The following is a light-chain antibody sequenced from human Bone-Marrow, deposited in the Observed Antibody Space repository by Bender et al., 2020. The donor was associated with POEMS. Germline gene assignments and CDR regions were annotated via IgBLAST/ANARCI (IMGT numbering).Light chain of an antibody. Sequence: QSALTQPASVSGSPGQSITISCTGTNSDVGAYKYVSWYQQHPGKAPKLMIYHVTDRPSGVPDRFSGSKSGSTASLTISGLQADDAADYYCCSYAGNYKLVFGGGTQVAVL. CDR1: NSDVGAYKY. CDR3: CSYAGNYKLV. CDR2: HVT. V-gene: IGLV2-11*01. J-gene: IGLJ2*01.